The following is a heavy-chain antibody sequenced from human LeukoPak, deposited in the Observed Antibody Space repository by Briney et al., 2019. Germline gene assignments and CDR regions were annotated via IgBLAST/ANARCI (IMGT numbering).Heavy chain of an antibody. CDR2: IYGSGST. CDR3: ARDITDGYNDLSSDAFDI. Sequence: SETLSLTCTVSGGSISSGTYYWGWIRQPAGKGLEWIGRIYGSGSTNYNPSLKSRVTMSVDTSKNQFSLNLSSVTAADTAVYYCARDITDGYNDLSSDAFDIWGQGTMVTVSS. V-gene: IGHV4-61*02. D-gene: IGHD5-24*01. CDR1: GGSISSGTYY. J-gene: IGHJ3*02.